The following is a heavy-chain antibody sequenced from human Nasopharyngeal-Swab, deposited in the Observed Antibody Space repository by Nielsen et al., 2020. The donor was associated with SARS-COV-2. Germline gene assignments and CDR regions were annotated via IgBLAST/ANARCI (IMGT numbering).Heavy chain of an antibody. CDR2: ISLSGGHT. J-gene: IGHJ4*02. V-gene: IGHV3-23*01. CDR3: AKQFYDSLTDWVFDS. D-gene: IGHD3-9*01. CDR1: GFTFTTYA. Sequence: GGSLRLSCAASGFTFTTYAMSWVRQAPGKGLEWVSGISLSGGHTYYSDSVKGRFTISRGNSKNTVYLQINSLRAEDTAVYYCAKQFYDSLTDWVFDSWGQGTLVTVSS.